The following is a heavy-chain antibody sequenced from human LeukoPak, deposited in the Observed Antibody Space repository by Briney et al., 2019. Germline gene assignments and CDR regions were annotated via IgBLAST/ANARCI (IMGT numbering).Heavy chain of an antibody. CDR3: AKQYCSSTSCYRDY. D-gene: IGHD2-2*01. V-gene: IGHV3-23*01. Sequence: PGGSLRLSCAASGFTFSSYAMSWVRQAPGKGLEWVSAISGSGGSTYYADSVKGRFTISRDNSKNTLYLQMNSLRVEDTAVYYCAKQYCSSTSCYRDYWGQGTLVTVSS. CDR2: ISGSGGST. CDR1: GFTFSSYA. J-gene: IGHJ4*02.